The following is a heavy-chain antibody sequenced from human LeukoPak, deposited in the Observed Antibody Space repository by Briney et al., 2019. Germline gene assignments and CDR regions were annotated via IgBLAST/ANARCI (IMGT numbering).Heavy chain of an antibody. D-gene: IGHD6-6*01. J-gene: IGHJ3*02. V-gene: IGHV3-64*04. CDR2: INDHGDTT. CDR1: GFTFSSCA. Sequence: PGGSLGLSCSASGFTFSSCAMHWVRQAPGMGLEYVSGINDHGDTTHYGDSVRGRFTISRDNSKNTLYLQMNSLRAEDTAVYYCARDFGWGIAARRRAFDIWGQGTMVTVSS. CDR3: ARDFGWGIAARRRAFDI.